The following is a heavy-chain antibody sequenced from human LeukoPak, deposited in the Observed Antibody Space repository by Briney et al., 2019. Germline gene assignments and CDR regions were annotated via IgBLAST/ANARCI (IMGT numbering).Heavy chain of an antibody. CDR2: INHEGGAI. CDR1: GFTFSESW. Sequence: PGGSLRLSCAASGFTFSESWMTWVRQVPGQGLEWVAHINHEGGAIQYVDSVKGRFTISRDNAKGSVFLQMNSLRAEDTVIYHCATYINWVAGDVWGQGTTVIVSS. D-gene: IGHD1-1*01. J-gene: IGHJ6*02. CDR3: ATYINWVAGDV. V-gene: IGHV3-7*01.